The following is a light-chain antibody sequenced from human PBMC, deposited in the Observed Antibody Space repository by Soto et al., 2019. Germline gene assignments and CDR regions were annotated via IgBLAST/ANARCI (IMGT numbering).Light chain of an antibody. CDR1: SNDMGAYKY. CDR3: SSYTTGSTLYV. Sequence: SVLTHPASASASPGQTITISCTGNSNDMGAYKYVSWYQQYPGKAPKLSIFEVSNRPSGVSNRFSGSKSGNTASLTIAGLQAEDEADYHCSSYTTGSTLYVFGGGTKVTAL. J-gene: IGLJ1*01. CDR2: EVS. V-gene: IGLV2-14*01.